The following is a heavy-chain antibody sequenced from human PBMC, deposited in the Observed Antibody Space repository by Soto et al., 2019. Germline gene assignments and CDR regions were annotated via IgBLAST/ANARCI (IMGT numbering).Heavy chain of an antibody. CDR3: TRDRVGTAVSRNYYSGMDV. J-gene: IGHJ6*02. CDR1: GFTFSSYG. CDR2: IWYGGSNK. D-gene: IGHD2-21*02. Sequence: QVQLVESGGGVVQPGRSLRLSCAVSGFTFSSYGMHWVRQAPGKGLEWVAVIWYGGSNKYYADSVKGRFTISRDNTKNTQNPKMNRLRAENTAVYYGTRDRVGTAVSRNYYSGMDVWGQGTTVTVSS. V-gene: IGHV3-33*01.